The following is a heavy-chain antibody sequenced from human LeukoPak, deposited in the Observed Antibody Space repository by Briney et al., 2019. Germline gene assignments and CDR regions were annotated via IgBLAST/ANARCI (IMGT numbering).Heavy chain of an antibody. V-gene: IGHV3-21*01. Sequence: GGSLRLSCAASGFTFSSYSMNWVRQAPGKGLEWVSSISSSSSYIYYADSVKGRFTISRDNAKNSLYLQMNSLRAEDTAVYYCARDENTVATGPDYWGQGTLVTVSS. CDR3: ARDENTVATGPDY. J-gene: IGHJ4*02. CDR2: ISSSSSYI. D-gene: IGHD5-12*01. CDR1: GFTFSSYS.